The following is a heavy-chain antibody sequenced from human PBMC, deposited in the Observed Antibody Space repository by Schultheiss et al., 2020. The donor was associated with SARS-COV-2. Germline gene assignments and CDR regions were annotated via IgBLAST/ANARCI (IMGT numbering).Heavy chain of an antibody. D-gene: IGHD6-13*01. CDR2: IIPIFGTA. J-gene: IGHJ1*01. CDR1: GGTFSSYA. CDR3: ASRVGSYSSSWYGYFQH. V-gene: IGHV1-69*13. Sequence: SVKVSYKASGGTFSSYAISWVRQAPGQGLEWMGGIIPIFGTANYAQKFQGRVTITADESTSTAYMELSSLRSEDTAVYYCASRVGSYSSSWYGYFQHWGQGTLVTVSS.